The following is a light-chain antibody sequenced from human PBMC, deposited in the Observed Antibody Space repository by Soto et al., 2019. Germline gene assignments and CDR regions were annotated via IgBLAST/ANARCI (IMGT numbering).Light chain of an antibody. V-gene: IGLV1-40*01. J-gene: IGLJ2*01. CDR3: QSYDSSLSAAV. CDR1: SSNIGAGYD. CDR2: GNS. Sequence: QSVLTQPPSVSGAPGQKVIISCTGSSSNIGAGYDVHWYQQLPGTAPKLLIYGNSNRPSGVPVRLSGSKSGTSASLAITGLQVEDEADYYCQSYDSSLSAAVFGGGTKVTVL.